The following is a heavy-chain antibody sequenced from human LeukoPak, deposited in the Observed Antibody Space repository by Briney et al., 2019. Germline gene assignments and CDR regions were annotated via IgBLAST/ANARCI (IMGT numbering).Heavy chain of an antibody. CDR2: IYYNGAT. Sequence: SETLSLTCTVSGGSITDYYWIWIRQPPGKGLEYIGYIYYNGATNYNPSLRSRVSILVDTSKNQFSLKLTSVTAADTAVYYCARAGIGIEVAGTIHNWFDPWGQGTQVTVSS. V-gene: IGHV4-59*08. CDR1: GGSITDYY. J-gene: IGHJ5*02. CDR3: ARAGIGIEVAGTIHNWFDP. D-gene: IGHD6-19*01.